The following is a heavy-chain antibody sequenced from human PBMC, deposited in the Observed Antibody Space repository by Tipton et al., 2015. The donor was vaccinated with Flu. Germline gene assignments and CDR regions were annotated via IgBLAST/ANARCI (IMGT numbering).Heavy chain of an antibody. Sequence: TLSLTCTVSGGSISSSRYYWSWIRQPAGKGLEWIGRIYPSGSTNYNPSLKSRVTISIDTSKNQFSLNLSSVTAADTAVYYCARDQGPLNWFDPWGQGTPVTVSS. CDR3: ARDQGPLNWFDP. V-gene: IGHV4-61*02. J-gene: IGHJ5*02. CDR1: GGSISSSRYY. CDR2: IYPSGST.